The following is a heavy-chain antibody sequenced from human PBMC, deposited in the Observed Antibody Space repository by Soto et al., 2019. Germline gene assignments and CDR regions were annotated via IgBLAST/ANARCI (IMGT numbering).Heavy chain of an antibody. D-gene: IGHD3-10*01. V-gene: IGHV2-5*02. Sequence: QITLKESGPTLVKPTQTLTLTCTFSGFSLSTSGVGVGWIRQPPGKALEWLALIYWDDDKRYSPSLKSRLTITKDTSKNQVVLTLTNMDPVDTATYYCAHMFAHVLLWFGELLHPLYFDYWGQGTLVTVSS. J-gene: IGHJ4*02. CDR2: IYWDDDK. CDR1: GFSLSTSGVG. CDR3: AHMFAHVLLWFGELLHPLYFDY.